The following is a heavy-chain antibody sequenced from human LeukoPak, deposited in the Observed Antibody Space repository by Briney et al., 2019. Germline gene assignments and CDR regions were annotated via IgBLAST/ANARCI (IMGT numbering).Heavy chain of an antibody. Sequence: GGALRLSCAASGFTFSDYSMNWVRQAPGKGPEGISYIGIDSGNTHYADSVKGRFTTSEDKAKNLLYLQMNSLRVEDTAVYYCARDYKYAFDNWGQGTLVTVPS. CDR3: ARDYKYAFDN. CDR2: IGIDSGNT. J-gene: IGHJ4*02. CDR1: GFTFSDYS. V-gene: IGHV3-48*01. D-gene: IGHD5-24*01.